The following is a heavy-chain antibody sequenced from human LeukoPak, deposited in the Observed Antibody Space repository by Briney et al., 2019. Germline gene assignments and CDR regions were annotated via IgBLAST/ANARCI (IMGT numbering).Heavy chain of an antibody. J-gene: IGHJ4*02. Sequence: SETLSLTCTVSGGSISSSSYYWSWIRQPPGKGLEWIGEINHSGSTNYNPSLKSRVTISVDTSKNQFSLKLSSVTAADTAVYYCARSRWFYFDYWGQGTLVTVSS. CDR1: GGSISSSSYY. D-gene: IGHD4-23*01. V-gene: IGHV4-39*07. CDR2: INHSGST. CDR3: ARSRWFYFDY.